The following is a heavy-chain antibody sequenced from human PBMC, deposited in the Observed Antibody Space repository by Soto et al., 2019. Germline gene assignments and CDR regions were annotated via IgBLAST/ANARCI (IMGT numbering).Heavy chain of an antibody. D-gene: IGHD3-10*01. J-gene: IGHJ4*02. CDR3: ASGRVRGVIRSDY. V-gene: IGHV4-31*03. CDR2: IYYSGST. Sequence: SETLSLTCTVSGGSISSGGYYWSWIRQHPGKGREWIGYIYYSGSTYYNPSLKSRVTISVDTSKNQFSLKLSSVTAADTAVYYCASGRVRGVIRSDYWGQGTLVTVSS. CDR1: GGSISSGGYY.